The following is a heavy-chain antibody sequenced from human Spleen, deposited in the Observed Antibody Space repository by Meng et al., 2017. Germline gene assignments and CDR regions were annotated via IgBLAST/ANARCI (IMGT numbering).Heavy chain of an antibody. Sequence: GESLKISCAASGFTFSSYAMSWVRQAPGKGLEWVSAISGSGGSTYYADSVKGRFTISRDNAKNSLYLQMNSLRAEDTAVYYCARERYDSSGYAFDPWGQGTLVTVSS. CDR3: ARERYDSSGYAFDP. J-gene: IGHJ5*02. CDR2: ISGSGGST. V-gene: IGHV3-23*01. CDR1: GFTFSSYA. D-gene: IGHD3-22*01.